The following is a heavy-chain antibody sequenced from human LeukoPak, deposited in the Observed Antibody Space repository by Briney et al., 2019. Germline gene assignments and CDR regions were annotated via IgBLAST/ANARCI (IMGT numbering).Heavy chain of an antibody. J-gene: IGHJ4*02. Sequence: GASVKVSCKASGYSFTSHYMHWVRQAPGQGLEWLGLINPSGSSTLYAQKFQGRVTMTRDMSTTTDYMELSSLRSEDTAVYYCARGRRITMVRGVMRVGSYFDYWGQGTLVTVSS. CDR2: INPSGSST. CDR3: ARGRRITMVRGVMRVGSYFDY. D-gene: IGHD3-10*01. CDR1: GYSFTSHY. V-gene: IGHV1-46*01.